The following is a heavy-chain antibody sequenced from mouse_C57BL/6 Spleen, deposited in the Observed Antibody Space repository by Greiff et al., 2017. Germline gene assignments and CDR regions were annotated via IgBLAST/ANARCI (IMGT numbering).Heavy chain of an antibody. V-gene: IGHV1-52*01. CDR3: ARDYYGSNPFAY. Sequence: VQLQQPGAELVRPGSSVKLSCKASGYTFTSYWMHWVKQRPIQGLEWIGNIDPSDSETHYNQKFKDKATLTVDKSSSTAYMQLSSLTSEDSAVYYCARDYYGSNPFAYWGQGTLVTVSA. CDR1: GYTFTSYW. J-gene: IGHJ3*01. CDR2: IDPSDSET. D-gene: IGHD1-1*01.